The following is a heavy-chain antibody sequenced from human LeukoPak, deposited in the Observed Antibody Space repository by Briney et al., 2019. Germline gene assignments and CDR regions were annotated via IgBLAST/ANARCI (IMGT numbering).Heavy chain of an antibody. D-gene: IGHD6-19*01. J-gene: IGHJ4*02. CDR3: ARVYLPSSSWYGGSRWYSSGWPTRTGLFDY. CDR2: TYYSSKWYT. Sequence: SQTLSLTCAISGDSVSSAWNWIRQSPSRGLEWLGRTYYSSKWYTDYAVSVKGRVSINPDTSKDQLSLQLSSVTPEDTAVYYCARVYLPSSSWYGGSRWYSSGWPTRTGLFDYWGQGTLVTVSS. V-gene: IGHV6-1*01. CDR1: GDSVSSA.